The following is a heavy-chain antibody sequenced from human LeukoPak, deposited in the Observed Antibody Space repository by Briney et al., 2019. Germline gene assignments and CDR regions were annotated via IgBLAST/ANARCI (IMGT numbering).Heavy chain of an antibody. V-gene: IGHV1-2*02. CDR2: INPNSGGT. CDR1: GYTFTGYY. D-gene: IGHD6-13*01. J-gene: IGHJ6*02. CDR3: ARTQREGKYSSSWSYRGRPDFYYHYGMDV. Sequence: ASVKVSCKASGYTFTGYYMHWVRRAPGQGLEWMGWINPNSGGTNYAQKFQGRVTMTRDTSISTAYMELSGLQSDDSAVYYCARTQREGKYSSSWSYRGRPDFYYHYGMDVWGQGSTVTV.